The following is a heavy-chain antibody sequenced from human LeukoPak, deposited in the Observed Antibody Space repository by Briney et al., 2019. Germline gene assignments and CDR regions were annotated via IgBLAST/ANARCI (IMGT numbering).Heavy chain of an antibody. D-gene: IGHD5-18*01. CDR1: GLYFSDSG. J-gene: IGHJ4*02. V-gene: IGHV3-21*01. Sequence: PGGSLRLSCVAAGLYFSDSGMLWVRQAPGKGVEWLSSISSSSRYIYYAVSVKGRLTISRDNAKNSLYLHMDSLRAEDTAVYYCAREFTAMAFDYWGRGALVTVSS. CDR2: ISSSSRYI. CDR3: AREFTAMAFDY.